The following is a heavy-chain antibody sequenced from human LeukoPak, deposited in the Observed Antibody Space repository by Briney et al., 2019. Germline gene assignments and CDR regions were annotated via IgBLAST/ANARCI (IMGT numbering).Heavy chain of an antibody. CDR3: AKDGGNNYGYFDY. V-gene: IGHV3-23*01. CDR2: ISGSGGST. J-gene: IGHJ4*02. Sequence: GGSLRLSCAASGFTFSSYAMSWVRQAPGKGLECVSAISGSGGSTYDADSVKGRFTISRDNSKNTLYLQVNSLSGEDTAVYYCAKDGGNNYGYFDYWGQGTLVTVSS. CDR1: GFTFSSYA. D-gene: IGHD5-18*01.